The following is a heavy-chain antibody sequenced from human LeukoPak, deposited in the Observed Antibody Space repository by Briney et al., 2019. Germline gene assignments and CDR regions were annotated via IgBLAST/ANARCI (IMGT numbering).Heavy chain of an antibody. CDR2: INSDVSST. Sequence: GGSLRLSCAASGFTFSSYWMHWVRQAPGTGLMWVSRINSDVSSTTYADSVKGRFSISRDNAKNSLYLQINSLRAEDTAVYYCARDSMIVVVAYYYYYMDVWGKGTTVTVSS. D-gene: IGHD3-22*01. CDR1: GFTFSSYW. CDR3: ARDSMIVVVAYYYYYMDV. V-gene: IGHV3-74*01. J-gene: IGHJ6*03.